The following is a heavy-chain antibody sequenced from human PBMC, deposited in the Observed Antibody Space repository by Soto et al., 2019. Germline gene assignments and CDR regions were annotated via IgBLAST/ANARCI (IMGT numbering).Heavy chain of an antibody. CDR1: GFSLSTSGVG. CDR2: IYWDDDK. D-gene: IGHD1-1*01. CDR3: AHIPVLITSEYYFDY. J-gene: IGHJ4*02. Sequence: QITLKESGPTLVKPTQTLTLTCTFSGFSLSTSGVGVGWIRQPPGKALEWLALIYWDDDKRYSPSLKSRLTPPKDTSKNQVVHTMTNKDPVDTATYYCAHIPVLITSEYYFDYWCQGTLVTVSS. V-gene: IGHV2-5*02.